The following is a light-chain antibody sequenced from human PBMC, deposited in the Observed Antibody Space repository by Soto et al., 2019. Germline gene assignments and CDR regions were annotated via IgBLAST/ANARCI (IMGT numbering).Light chain of an antibody. CDR3: QQCGSSPWT. J-gene: IGKJ1*01. V-gene: IGKV3-11*01. CDR2: DAS. CDR1: QSVSSY. Sequence: EIVLTQSPATLSLSPGERATLSCRASQSVSSYLAWYQQKPGQAPRLLIYDASNRATGIPARFSGSGSETDFTLTISRLEPEDFAVYYCQQCGSSPWTFGQGTKVDI.